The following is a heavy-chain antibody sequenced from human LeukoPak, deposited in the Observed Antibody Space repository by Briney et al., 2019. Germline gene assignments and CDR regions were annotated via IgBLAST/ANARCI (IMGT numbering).Heavy chain of an antibody. J-gene: IGHJ4*02. CDR2: ISSSGSTI. Sequence: GGSLRLSCAASGFNFSNYEMTWVRQAPGKGLEWVSYISSSGSTIYYADSVKGRFTISRDNAKNSLYLQMNSLRAEDTAVYYCARQRGDILTGYYMPRGFDYWGQGTLVTVSS. D-gene: IGHD3-9*01. CDR1: GFNFSNYE. CDR3: ARQRGDILTGYYMPRGFDY. V-gene: IGHV3-48*03.